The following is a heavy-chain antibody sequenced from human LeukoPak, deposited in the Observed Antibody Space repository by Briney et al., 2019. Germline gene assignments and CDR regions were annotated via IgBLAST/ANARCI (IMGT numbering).Heavy chain of an antibody. Sequence: SETLSLTCNVSGGSVSSGSYYWSWIRQPPGKGLEWIGYIYYSGSTNYNPSLKSRVTISVDTSKNQFSLKLSSVTAADTAVYYCERQWLGEEYWGQGTLVTVSS. J-gene: IGHJ4*02. CDR3: ERQWLGEEY. CDR1: GGSVSSGSYY. D-gene: IGHD6-19*01. V-gene: IGHV4-61*01. CDR2: IYYSGST.